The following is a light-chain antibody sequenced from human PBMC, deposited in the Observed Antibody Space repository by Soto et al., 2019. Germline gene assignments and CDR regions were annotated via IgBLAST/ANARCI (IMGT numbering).Light chain of an antibody. CDR2: GVT. Sequence: QSPLTLAACVSGSPGQSLCISCTGTTSHIGFYDYVSWYQQYPGKAPKLLIYGVTIRPSGISSRFSGSKSGSTASLAISGLRDEDEADYCCSSYSTSYFSFFGSGTKVTVL. J-gene: IGLJ1*01. CDR1: TSHIGFYDY. V-gene: IGLV2-14*01. CDR3: SSYSTSYFSF.